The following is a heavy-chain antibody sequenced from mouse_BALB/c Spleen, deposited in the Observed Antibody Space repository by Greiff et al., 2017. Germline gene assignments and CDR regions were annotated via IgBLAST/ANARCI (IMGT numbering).Heavy chain of an antibody. Sequence: VGGLVQPKGSLKLSCAASGFTFNTYAMNWVRQAPGKGLEWVARIRSKSNNYATYYADSVKDRFTISRDDSQSMLYLQMNNLKTEDTAMYYCVRQGIYYYGRYFDVWGAGTTVTVSS. CDR2: IRSKSNNYAT. CDR1: GFTFNTYA. V-gene: IGHV10-1*02. CDR3: VRQGIYYYGRYFDV. J-gene: IGHJ1*01. D-gene: IGHD1-1*01.